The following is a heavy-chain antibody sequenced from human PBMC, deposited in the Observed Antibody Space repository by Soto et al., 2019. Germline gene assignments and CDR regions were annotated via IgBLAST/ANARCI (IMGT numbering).Heavy chain of an antibody. V-gene: IGHV3-30*18. D-gene: IGHD2-15*01. CDR2: ISYDGSNK. CDR1: GFTFSSYG. CDR3: AKSTPKITRYCSGGSCYSKNPDY. Sequence: GGSLRLSCAASGFTFSSYGMHWVRQAPGKGLEWVAVISYDGSNKYYADSVKGRFTISRDNSKNTLYLQMNSLRAEDTAVYYCAKSTPKITRYCSGGSCYSKNPDYWGQGTLVTVSS. J-gene: IGHJ4*02.